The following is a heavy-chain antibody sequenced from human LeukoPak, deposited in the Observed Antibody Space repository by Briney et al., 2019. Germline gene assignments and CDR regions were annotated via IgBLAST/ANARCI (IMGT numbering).Heavy chain of an antibody. CDR3: ARLTSAGY. CDR2: LYSGGNT. V-gene: IGHV3-53*01. J-gene: IGHJ4*02. CDR1: GFTVRSNY. Sequence: GGSLRLSCAASGFTVRSNYMSWVRQAPGKGLEWVSTLYSGGNTYYADSVKGRFTISRDDSRNTLYLQMNSLRGEDTATYYCARLTSAGYWGQGTRVTVSA.